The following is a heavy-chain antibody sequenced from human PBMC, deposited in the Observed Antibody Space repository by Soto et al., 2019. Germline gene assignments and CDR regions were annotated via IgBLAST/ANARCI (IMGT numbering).Heavy chain of an antibody. J-gene: IGHJ6*03. V-gene: IGHV1-8*01. CDR3: ARAYCGGDCYPFSYYYYYYMDV. D-gene: IGHD2-21*01. CDR1: GYTFTSYD. CDR2: MNPNSGNT. Sequence: ASVKVSCKASGYTFTSYDINWVRQATGQGLEWMGWMNPNSGNTGYAQKFQGRVTMTRNTSISTAHMELSSLRSEDTAVYYCARAYCGGDCYPFSYYYYYYMDVWGKGTTVTVSS.